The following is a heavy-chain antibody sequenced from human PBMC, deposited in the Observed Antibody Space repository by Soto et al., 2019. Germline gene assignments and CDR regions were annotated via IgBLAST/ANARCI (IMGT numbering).Heavy chain of an antibody. V-gene: IGHV3-74*01. CDR2: IKTDGSST. Sequence: GGSLRLSCAASGFTFSNHWLHWVRLAPGKGLVWISRIKTDGSSTTYAGSVKGRFTISTDNAKNTLYLQMNSLRAEDTAVYYCGRGGYYYMDGWGKGTTVTVSS. CDR1: GFTFSNHW. CDR3: GRGGYYYMDG. J-gene: IGHJ6*03.